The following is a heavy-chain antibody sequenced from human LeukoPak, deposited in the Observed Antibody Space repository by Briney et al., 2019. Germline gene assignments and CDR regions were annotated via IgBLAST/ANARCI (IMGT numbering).Heavy chain of an antibody. CDR1: GFTFSSYT. J-gene: IGHJ4*02. CDR2: IYYSGST. D-gene: IGHD6-13*01. V-gene: IGHV4-59*01. Sequence: LRLSCAASGFTFSSYTMNWVRQPPGKGLEWIGYIYYSGSTNYNPSLKSRVTISVDTSKNQFSLKLSSVTAADTAVYYCARDTYSSSWRYFDYWGQGTLVTVSS. CDR3: ARDTYSSSWRYFDY.